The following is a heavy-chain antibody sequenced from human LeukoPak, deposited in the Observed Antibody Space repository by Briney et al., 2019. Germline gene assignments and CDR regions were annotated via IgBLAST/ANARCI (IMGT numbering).Heavy chain of an antibody. CDR3: ARSLYYYGSDSFDI. CDR1: GGSISSGSYY. J-gene: IGHJ3*02. Sequence: SETLSLTCTVSGGSISSGSYYWSWIRQPAGKGLEWIGRIYTSGSTNYNPSLKSRVTISVDTSKNQFSLKLSSVTAADTAVYYCARSLYYYGSDSFDIWGQGTMVTVSS. CDR2: IYTSGST. V-gene: IGHV4-61*02. D-gene: IGHD3-10*01.